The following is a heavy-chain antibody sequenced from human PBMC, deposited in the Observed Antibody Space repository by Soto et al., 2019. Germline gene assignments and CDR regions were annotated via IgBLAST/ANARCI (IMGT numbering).Heavy chain of an antibody. V-gene: IGHV4-39*02. J-gene: IGHJ4*02. CDR3: ARDYYGSGRFDY. D-gene: IGHD3-10*01. CDR1: GGSISSSSYY. Sequence: SETPSLTCSVSGGSISSSSYYWGWIRQPPGKGXEWXXXXYXSXSXXXXXXLKSRVTISVDTSKNQFSLKLSSVTAADTAVYYCARDYYGSGRFDYWGQGTLVTVS. CDR2: XYXSXSX.